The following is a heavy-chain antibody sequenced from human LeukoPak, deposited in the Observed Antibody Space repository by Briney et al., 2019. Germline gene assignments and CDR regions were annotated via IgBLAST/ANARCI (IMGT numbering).Heavy chain of an antibody. J-gene: IGHJ4*02. CDR1: GGSVTSTNYY. V-gene: IGHV4-61*01. Sequence: PSETLSLTCTVSGGSVTSTNYYWSWIRQPPGEGLQWIGHVSYTGIPTYNPSFKSRVTISLDTSQSQFSLQLRSVTAADTAVYYCATQQWIGRFHYWGQGALVTVSS. D-gene: IGHD3-10*01. CDR2: VSYTGIP. CDR3: ATQQWIGRFHY.